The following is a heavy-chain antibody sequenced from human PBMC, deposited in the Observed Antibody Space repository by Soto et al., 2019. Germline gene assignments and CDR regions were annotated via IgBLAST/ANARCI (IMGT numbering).Heavy chain of an antibody. CDR2: ISGNGGSP. Sequence: EVQLLESGGGLVQPGGSLRLSCAASGFTFSSYAMNWVRQAPGKGLEWVSTISGNGGSPYYADSVKGRFTISRDNSKNTLYLQMNSLRAEDTAVYYCAKEQTWSLTHAFDIRGQGTMVTVSS. CDR1: GFTFSSYA. D-gene: IGHD2-8*01. CDR3: AKEQTWSLTHAFDI. V-gene: IGHV3-23*01. J-gene: IGHJ3*02.